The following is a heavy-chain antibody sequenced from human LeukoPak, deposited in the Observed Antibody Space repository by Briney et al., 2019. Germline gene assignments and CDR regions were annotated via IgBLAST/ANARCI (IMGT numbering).Heavy chain of an antibody. CDR2: INPNSGGT. Sequence: ASVKVSCKASGYTFTGYYMHWVRQAPGQGLEWMGWINPNSGGTNYAQKFQGRVTMTRDTSISTAYMELSRLRPDDTAVYYCARARRGTSCHDWFDPWGQGTLVTVSS. V-gene: IGHV1-2*02. J-gene: IGHJ5*02. CDR3: ARARRGTSCHDWFDP. D-gene: IGHD2-2*01. CDR1: GYTFTGYY.